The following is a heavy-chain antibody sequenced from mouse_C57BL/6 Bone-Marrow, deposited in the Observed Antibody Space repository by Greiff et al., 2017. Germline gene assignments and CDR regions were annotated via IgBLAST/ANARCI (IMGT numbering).Heavy chain of an antibody. J-gene: IGHJ1*03. CDR2: INPNYGTT. D-gene: IGHD1-1*01. Sequence: EVKLQESGPELVKPGASVKISCKASGYSFTDYNMNWVKQSNGKSLEWIGVINPNYGTTSYNQKFKGKATLTVDQSSSTAYMQLNSLTSEDSAVSYCARPSTTVVATYFDVGGTGTTVTVS. CDR3: ARPSTTVVATYFDV. CDR1: GYSFTDYN. V-gene: IGHV1-39*01.